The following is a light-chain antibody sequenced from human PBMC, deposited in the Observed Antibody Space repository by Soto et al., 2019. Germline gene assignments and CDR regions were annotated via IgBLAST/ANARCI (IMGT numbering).Light chain of an antibody. CDR3: QHYYSTPQ. CDR2: WAS. CDR1: QSVLYSSNNKNY. Sequence: DIVMTQSPDSLAVSLGERATINCKSSQSVLYSSNNKNYLAWYQQKPGQPPKLLIYWASTRESGVPDRFSGSGSGTDFTLTISSLQAEDVAVYYCQHYYSTPQFGQGTKVEIK. V-gene: IGKV4-1*01. J-gene: IGKJ1*01.